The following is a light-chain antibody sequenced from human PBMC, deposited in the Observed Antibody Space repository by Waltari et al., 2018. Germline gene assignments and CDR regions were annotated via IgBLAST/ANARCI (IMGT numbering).Light chain of an antibody. CDR1: QSVSSY. CDR2: DAS. CDR3: QQRSNWPPVT. V-gene: IGKV3-11*01. Sequence: ELVLTQSPATLSLSPGERANLSCRASQSVSSYLAWYQQKPGQAPRLLIYDASNSATGIPARFSGSGSGTDFTLTISSLEPEDFAVYYCQQRSNWPPVTFGGGTKVEIK. J-gene: IGKJ4*01.